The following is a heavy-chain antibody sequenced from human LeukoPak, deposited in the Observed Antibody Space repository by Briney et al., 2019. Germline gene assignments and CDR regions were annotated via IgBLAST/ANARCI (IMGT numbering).Heavy chain of an antibody. Sequence: ASVKVSCKASGYIFTGNSINWLRQAPGQGLEWMGWINTNTGNPTYAQGFTGRFVFSLDTSVSTAYLQISSLKAEDTAVYYCARDTHIVHFDYWGQGTLVTVSS. CDR2: INTNTGNP. CDR1: GYIFTGNS. CDR3: ARDTHIVHFDY. J-gene: IGHJ4*01. D-gene: IGHD2-21*01. V-gene: IGHV7-4-1*02.